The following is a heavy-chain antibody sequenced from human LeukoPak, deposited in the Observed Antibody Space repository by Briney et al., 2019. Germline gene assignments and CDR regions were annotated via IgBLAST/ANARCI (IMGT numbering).Heavy chain of an antibody. CDR2: IRYDGSNE. CDR1: GFTFSSYS. Sequence: GGSLRLSCAASGFTFSSYSMNWVRQAPGKGLEWMAFIRYDGSNEYYADSVKGRFTISRDNSKNTLYLQMNSLRAEDTAVYYCAKPNSIITTGLYYFDYWGQGTLVTVSS. V-gene: IGHV3-30*02. J-gene: IGHJ4*02. D-gene: IGHD1-1*01. CDR3: AKPNSIITTGLYYFDY.